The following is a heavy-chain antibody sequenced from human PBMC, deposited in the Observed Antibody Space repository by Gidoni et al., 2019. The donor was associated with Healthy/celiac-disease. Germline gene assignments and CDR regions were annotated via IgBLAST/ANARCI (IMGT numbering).Heavy chain of an antibody. V-gene: IGHV3-33*01. CDR2: IWYDGSNK. D-gene: IGHD5-18*01. CDR1: GFTFSSYG. CDR3: ARGRGYSYGYYFDY. Sequence: VQLVESGGGVVQPGRSLRLSCAASGFTFSSYGMHWFRQAPGKGLEWVAVIWYDGSNKYYADSVKGRFTISRDNSKNTLYLQMNSLRAEDTAVYYCARGRGYSYGYYFDYWGQGTLVTVSS. J-gene: IGHJ4*02.